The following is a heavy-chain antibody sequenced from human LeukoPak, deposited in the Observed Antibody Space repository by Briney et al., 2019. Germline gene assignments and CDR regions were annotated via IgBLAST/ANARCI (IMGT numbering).Heavy chain of an antibody. Sequence: PSETLSLTCTVSGGSICSYYWSWSRQPPGKGLGGGGYIYYRGSTNHNPSLQRRVSNSVDTSNNQFSLKVSPVPAADTAVYYCARERNVLLWFGELSRYFGELGCFDPWGQGTLVTVSS. D-gene: IGHD3-10*01. CDR2: IYYRGST. CDR3: ARERNVLLWFGELSRYFGELGCFDP. J-gene: IGHJ5*02. V-gene: IGHV4-59*12. CDR1: GGSICSYY.